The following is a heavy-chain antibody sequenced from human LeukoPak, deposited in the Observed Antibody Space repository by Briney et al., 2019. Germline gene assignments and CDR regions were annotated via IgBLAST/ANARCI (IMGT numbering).Heavy chain of an antibody. Sequence: SETLSLTCTVSGGFISSYYWNWIRQPPGKGLEWIGYIYNSGTRNYSPSLKGRVTISVDTSKNQFSLKLNSVTAADTAVYYCARGLITFGGVIDNFDFWGRGALVTVSS. J-gene: IGHJ4*02. CDR3: ARGLITFGGVIDNFDF. D-gene: IGHD3-16*02. V-gene: IGHV4-59*08. CDR2: IYNSGTR. CDR1: GGFISSYY.